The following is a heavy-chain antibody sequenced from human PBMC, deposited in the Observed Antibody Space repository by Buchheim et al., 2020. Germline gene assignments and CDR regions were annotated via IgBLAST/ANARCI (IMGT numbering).Heavy chain of an antibody. Sequence: EVQLLESGGGLVQPGGSLRLSCAASGFTFSNFAMTWVRQAPGKGLEWVSVISGGGGTIYYADSVKGRFTISRDNSKNTMDLQMNSLRGEDTAIYYCAKPPGCGGDCYRAFAFDVWGQGT. CDR1: GFTFSNFA. V-gene: IGHV3-23*01. CDR3: AKPPGCGGDCYRAFAFDV. J-gene: IGHJ3*01. D-gene: IGHD2-21*02. CDR2: ISGGGGTI.